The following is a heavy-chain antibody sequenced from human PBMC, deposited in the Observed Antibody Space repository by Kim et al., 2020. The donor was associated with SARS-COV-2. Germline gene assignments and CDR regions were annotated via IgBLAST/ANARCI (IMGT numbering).Heavy chain of an antibody. CDR2: ISYDGSNK. V-gene: IGHV3-30-3*01. Sequence: GGSLRLSCAASGFTFSSYAMHWVRQAPGKGLEWVAVISYDGSNKYYADSVKGRFTISRDNSKNTLYLQMNSLRAEDTAVYYCARAAGGSYQPFFDYWGQGTLVTVSS. CDR1: GFTFSSYA. J-gene: IGHJ4*02. D-gene: IGHD1-26*01. CDR3: ARAAGGSYQPFFDY.